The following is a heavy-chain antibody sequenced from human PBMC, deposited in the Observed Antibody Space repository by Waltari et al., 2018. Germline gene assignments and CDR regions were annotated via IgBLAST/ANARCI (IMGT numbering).Heavy chain of an antibody. Sequence: QVQLVQSGAEVKKPGASVKVSCKASGYTFTSYDINWVRQATGQGLEWMGWMNPNSGNTGYALKFKGRGTITRNTSISTAYMELSRMRAEDTAVYYCARGGYSSSRGYFDYWGQGTLVTVSS. D-gene: IGHD6-13*01. V-gene: IGHV1-8*03. J-gene: IGHJ4*02. CDR1: GYTFTSYD. CDR2: MNPNSGNT. CDR3: ARGGYSSSRGYFDY.